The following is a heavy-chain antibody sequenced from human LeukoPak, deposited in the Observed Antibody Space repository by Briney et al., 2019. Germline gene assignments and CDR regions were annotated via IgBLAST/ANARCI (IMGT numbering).Heavy chain of an antibody. Sequence: GESLKISCKGSGYSFSSYRIGWARQMPGKGLEWMGIIYPGDSDTRYSPSFQGQVTISADKSICTAYLLWSSLKASDTAMYYCARQTRSITARDFDYWGQGTLVTVSS. CDR3: ARQTRSITARDFDY. J-gene: IGHJ4*02. V-gene: IGHV5-51*01. CDR1: GYSFSSYR. CDR2: IYPGDSDT. D-gene: IGHD6-6*01.